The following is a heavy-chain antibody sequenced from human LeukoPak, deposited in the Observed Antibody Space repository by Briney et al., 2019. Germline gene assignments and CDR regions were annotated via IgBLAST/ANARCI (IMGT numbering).Heavy chain of an antibody. Sequence: SETLSLTCTVSGYSISSGYYWGWIRQPPGKGLEWIGSIYHSGSTYYNPSLKSRVTISVDTSKNQFSLKLSSVTAADTAVYYCAREGCSSTSCYGFNWFDPWGQGTLVTVSS. D-gene: IGHD2-2*01. V-gene: IGHV4-38-2*02. J-gene: IGHJ5*02. CDR1: GYSISSGYY. CDR3: AREGCSSTSCYGFNWFDP. CDR2: IYHSGST.